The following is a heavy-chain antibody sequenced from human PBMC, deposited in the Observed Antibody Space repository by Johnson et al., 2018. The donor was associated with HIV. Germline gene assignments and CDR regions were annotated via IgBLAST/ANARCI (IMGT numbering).Heavy chain of an antibody. J-gene: IGHJ3*02. Sequence: VQLVESGGGVVRPGGSLRLSCAASGFTFDDYGMSWVRQAPGKGLEWVSGINWNGGSTGYADSVKGRFTISRDNAKNSLYLQMNSLRAEDTAVYYCAKAELVGALEGGAFDIWGQGTMVTVSS. CDR2: INWNGGST. CDR1: GFTFDDYG. CDR3: AKAELVGALEGGAFDI. D-gene: IGHD1-26*01. V-gene: IGHV3-20*04.